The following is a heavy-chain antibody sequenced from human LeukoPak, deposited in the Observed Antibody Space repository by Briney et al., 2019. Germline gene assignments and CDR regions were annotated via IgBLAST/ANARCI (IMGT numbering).Heavy chain of an antibody. V-gene: IGHV4-4*07. CDR2: IYASGTT. D-gene: IGHD1-7*01. Sequence: SETLSHTCTVSGGSIRSYYWNWIRQPAGKGLEWIGRIYASGTTNYNSSLKSRVTMSVATSKNQFSLKLNSVTAADTAVYYCARDRDWNYAFDIWGQGTMVTVSS. CDR1: GGSIRSYY. J-gene: IGHJ3*02. CDR3: ARDRDWNYAFDI.